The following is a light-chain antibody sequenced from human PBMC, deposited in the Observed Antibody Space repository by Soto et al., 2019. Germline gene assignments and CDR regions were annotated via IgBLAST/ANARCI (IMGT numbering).Light chain of an antibody. CDR2: EVS. V-gene: IGLV2-14*01. J-gene: IGLJ1*01. CDR3: SSYTGSSTLYV. CDR1: SSDIGGYNY. Sequence: QPVLTQPASVSGSPGQSITISCTGTSSDIGGYNYVSWYQQHPGKVPKLMIFEVSNRPSGVSYRFSGSMSGNTASLTISGLQAEDEADYYCSSYTGSSTLYVFGTGTKVTVL.